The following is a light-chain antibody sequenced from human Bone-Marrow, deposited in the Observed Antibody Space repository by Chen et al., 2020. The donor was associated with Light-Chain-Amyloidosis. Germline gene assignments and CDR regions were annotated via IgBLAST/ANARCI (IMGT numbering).Light chain of an antibody. V-gene: IGKV1-39*01. J-gene: IGKJ1*01. CDR3: QQSRTFRT. Sequence: DIRLPQSPSSLSASVGDRVTITCRASQNIGTYLNWYQQKSGRAPKLLLSGAYNRQSGVPTRFGGTGSGTDFTLIITSLQPEDFATYYCQQSRTFRTFGQGTKVEVK. CDR1: QNIGTY. CDR2: GAY.